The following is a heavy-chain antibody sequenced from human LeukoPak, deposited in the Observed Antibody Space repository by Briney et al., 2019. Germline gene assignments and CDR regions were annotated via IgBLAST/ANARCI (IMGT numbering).Heavy chain of an antibody. Sequence: GASVKVSCKASGYTFTGYYMHWVRQAPGQGLEWMGWINPNSGGTNYAQKFQGRVTMTRDTSISTAYMELSRLRSDDTAVYYCARDGWPRSRITNYYYYYYMDVWGKGTTVTVSS. CDR1: GYTFTGYY. J-gene: IGHJ6*03. CDR3: ARDGWPRSRITNYYYYYYMDV. D-gene: IGHD5-12*01. V-gene: IGHV1-2*02. CDR2: INPNSGGT.